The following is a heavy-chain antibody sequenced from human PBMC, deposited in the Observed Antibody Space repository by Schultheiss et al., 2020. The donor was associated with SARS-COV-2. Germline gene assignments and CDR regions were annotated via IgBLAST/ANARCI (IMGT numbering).Heavy chain of an antibody. V-gene: IGHV3-30*04. CDR2: ISYDGSNK. CDR1: GFTFSSYA. J-gene: IGHJ4*02. Sequence: GGSLRLSCAASGFTFSSYAMHWVRQAPGKGLEWVAVISYDGSNKYYADSVKGRFTISRDNSKNTLYLQMNSLRAEDTALYYCASVWGIVIVPAAIDYWGQGTLVTVSS. CDR3: ASVWGIVIVPAAIDY. D-gene: IGHD2-2*02.